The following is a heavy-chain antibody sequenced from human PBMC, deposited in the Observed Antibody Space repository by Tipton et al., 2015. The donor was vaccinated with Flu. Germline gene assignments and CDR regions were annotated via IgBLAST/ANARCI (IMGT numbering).Heavy chain of an antibody. CDR2: INPSGGTT. CDR1: GYRFTRYQ. D-gene: IGHD3-10*01. J-gene: IGHJ4*02. Sequence: QSGPEVKKPGASVKISCKASGYRFTRYQMHWVRQAPGQGLEWLGIINPSGGTTYYAQKFQGRVTINADESTSTAYMELSSLRSEDTAVYYCARDLRKGRYFDYWGQGTLVTVSS. V-gene: IGHV1-46*01. CDR3: ARDLRKGRYFDY.